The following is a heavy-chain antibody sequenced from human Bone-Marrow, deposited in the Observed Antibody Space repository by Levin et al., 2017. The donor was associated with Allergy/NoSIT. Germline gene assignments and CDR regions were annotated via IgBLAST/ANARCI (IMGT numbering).Heavy chain of an antibody. Sequence: GESLKISCAASGFTFSSYGMHWVRQAPGKGLEWVAVISYDGSNKYYADSVKGRFTISRDNSKNTLYLQMNSLRAEDTAVYYCAKGRPDADYYYYMDVWGKGTTVTVSS. CDR1: GFTFSSYG. V-gene: IGHV3-30*18. CDR2: ISYDGSNK. D-gene: IGHD2-2*01. CDR3: AKGRPDADYYYYMDV. J-gene: IGHJ6*03.